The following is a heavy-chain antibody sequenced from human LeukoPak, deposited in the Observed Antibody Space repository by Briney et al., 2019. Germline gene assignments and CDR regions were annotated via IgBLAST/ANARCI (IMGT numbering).Heavy chain of an antibody. J-gene: IGHJ4*02. V-gene: IGHV4-34*01. D-gene: IGHD3-3*01. Sequence: SETLSLTCAVYGGSFSGYYWSWIRQPPGEGLEWIGEINHSGSTNYNPSLKSRVTISVDTSKNQFSLKLSSVTAADTAVYYCASAGTYYDFWSGYYPFDYWGQGTLVTVSS. CDR3: ASAGTYYDFWSGYYPFDY. CDR2: INHSGST. CDR1: GGSFSGYY.